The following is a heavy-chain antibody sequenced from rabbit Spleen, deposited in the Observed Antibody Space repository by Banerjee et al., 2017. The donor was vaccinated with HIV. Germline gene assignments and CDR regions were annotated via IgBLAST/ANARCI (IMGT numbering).Heavy chain of an antibody. CDR3: ARDTGSSFSSYGMDL. CDR2: IYTGSSGFT. J-gene: IGHJ6*01. Sequence: QSLEESGGDLVKPGASLTLTCTASGFDFSSYYYMCWVRQAPGKGLEWIACIYTGSSGFTYFASWAKGRFTCSKTSSTTVTLQMTSLTAADTATYFCARDTGSSFSSYGMDLWGQGTLVTVS. V-gene: IGHV1S40*01. D-gene: IGHD8-1*01. CDR1: GFDFSSYYY.